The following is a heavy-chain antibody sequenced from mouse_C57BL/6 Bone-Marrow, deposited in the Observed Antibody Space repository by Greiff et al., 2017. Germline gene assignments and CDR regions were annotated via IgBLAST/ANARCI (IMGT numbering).Heavy chain of an antibody. CDR1: GYTFTSYW. CDR3: GGGGYYAMDY. V-gene: IGHV1-69*01. Sequence: QVQLQQPGAELVMPGASVKLSCKASGYTFTSYWMHWVKQRPGQGLEWIGEIDPSDSYTNYTQKFKGKSTLTVDKSSSTAYMQLSSLTSEDSAVYYCGGGGYYAMDYWGQGTSVTVSS. J-gene: IGHJ4*01. CDR2: IDPSDSYT.